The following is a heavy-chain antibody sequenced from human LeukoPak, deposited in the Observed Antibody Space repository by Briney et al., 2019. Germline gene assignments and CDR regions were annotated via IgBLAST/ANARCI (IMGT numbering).Heavy chain of an antibody. CDR2: IYYSVST. CDR1: GGSIRSYY. D-gene: IGHD3-22*01. CDR3: ARVGGYPLSAFDI. Sequence: KPSETLSLTCTVSGGSIRSYYWSWIRQPPGKGLEWIGYIYYSVSTNYSPSLKGRVAISVDTSRNQFSLKVNSVPASDTAVYYCARVGGYPLSAFDIWGQGTMVTVSS. V-gene: IGHV4-59*08. J-gene: IGHJ3*02.